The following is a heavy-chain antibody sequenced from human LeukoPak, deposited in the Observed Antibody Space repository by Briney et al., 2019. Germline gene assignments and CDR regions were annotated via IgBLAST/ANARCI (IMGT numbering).Heavy chain of an antibody. CDR2: IYYSGST. CDR1: GGSISSYY. J-gene: IGHJ6*02. D-gene: IGHD6-13*01. Sequence: SETLSLTCTVSGGSISSYYWSWIRQPPGKGLEWIGYIYYSGSTNYNPSLKSRVTISVDTSKNQFSLKLSSVTAADTAVYYCARQYRTAAAGMDVWGQGTTVTVSS. CDR3: ARQYRTAAAGMDV. V-gene: IGHV4-59*01.